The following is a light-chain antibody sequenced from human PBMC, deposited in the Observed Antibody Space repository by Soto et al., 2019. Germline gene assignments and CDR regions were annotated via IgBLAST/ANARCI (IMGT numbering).Light chain of an antibody. CDR2: DAS. V-gene: IGKV3-11*01. CDR1: QSVGSY. J-gene: IGKJ1*01. CDR3: QQRSNWPLTWT. Sequence: EVVLTQSPATLSLSPGERATLSCRASQSVGSYLACYQHKPGQPPRLLIYDASNRATGIPARFSGSGSGTDFTLTISSLEPEDFAVYYCQQRSNWPLTWTFGQGTKVEIK.